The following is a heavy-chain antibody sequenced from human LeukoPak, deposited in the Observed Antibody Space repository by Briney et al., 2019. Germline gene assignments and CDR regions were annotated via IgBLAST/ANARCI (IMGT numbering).Heavy chain of an antibody. CDR2: IIPIFGTA. CDR1: GGTFSSYA. V-gene: IGHV1-69*05. Sequence: ASVKVSCKASGGTFSSYAISWVRQAPGQGLEWMGGIIPIFGTANYAQKFQGRVTITTDESMSTAYMELSSLRSEDTAVYYCAREGSGPFDYWGQGTLVTVSS. CDR3: AREGSGPFDY. D-gene: IGHD3-10*01. J-gene: IGHJ4*02.